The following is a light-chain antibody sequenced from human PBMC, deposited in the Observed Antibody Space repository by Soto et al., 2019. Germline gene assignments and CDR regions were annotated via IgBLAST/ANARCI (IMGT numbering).Light chain of an antibody. CDR1: QTVISNY. Sequence: EIVLTQSPDTLSLSPGERATLSCRASQTVISNYLAWYQQKPGQAPRLLIFAASSRATDVPDRFSGSGSGTVFTLTINRLEPEDFAVYFCQQYIDSPNTFGQGTKLEVK. CDR3: QQYIDSPNT. V-gene: IGKV3-20*01. CDR2: AAS. J-gene: IGKJ2*01.